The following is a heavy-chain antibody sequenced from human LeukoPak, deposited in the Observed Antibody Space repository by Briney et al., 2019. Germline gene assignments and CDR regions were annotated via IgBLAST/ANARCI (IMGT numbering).Heavy chain of an antibody. J-gene: IGHJ5*02. CDR1: GGSISSYY. Sequence: SETLSLTCTVSGGSISSYYWSWIRQPPGKGLEWIGSMYYSGSTNYKPSLKSRVTISVDTSKNEFSLKMTSVTAADTAVYYCARGFASGWYSRYDPWGQGTLVTVSS. D-gene: IGHD6-19*01. CDR3: ARGFASGWYSRYDP. CDR2: MYYSGST. V-gene: IGHV4-59*01.